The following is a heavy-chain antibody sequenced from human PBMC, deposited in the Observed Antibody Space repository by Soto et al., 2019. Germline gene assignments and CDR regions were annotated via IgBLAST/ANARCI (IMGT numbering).Heavy chain of an antibody. CDR3: ASMPTREGRQQLVYNWFEP. Sequence: ASVKVSFKASGYTFTSYDINWVRQSTGQGLEWMGWMNPNSGNTGYAQKFQGRVTMTRNTSISTAYMELSSLRSEDTAVYYCASMPTREGRQQLVYNWFEPCGQGTLVTVS. J-gene: IGHJ5*02. CDR1: GYTFTSYD. V-gene: IGHV1-8*01. D-gene: IGHD6-13*01. CDR2: MNPNSGNT.